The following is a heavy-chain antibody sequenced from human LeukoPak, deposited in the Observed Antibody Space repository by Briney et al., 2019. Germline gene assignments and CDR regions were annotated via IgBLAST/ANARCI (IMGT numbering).Heavy chain of an antibody. CDR3: AKNNGWFHLAQ. J-gene: IGHJ4*02. V-gene: IGHV3-7*03. CDR1: GFNFRDHW. D-gene: IGHD6-19*01. Sequence: GSLRLSCAVSGFNFRDHWMDWVRQAPGKGLEWVGHIKNDGSESYYVDSLKGRFSISRDNTNNALYLQMNSLRVEDTAVYYCAKNNGWFHLAQWGQGTLVTVSS. CDR2: IKNDGSES.